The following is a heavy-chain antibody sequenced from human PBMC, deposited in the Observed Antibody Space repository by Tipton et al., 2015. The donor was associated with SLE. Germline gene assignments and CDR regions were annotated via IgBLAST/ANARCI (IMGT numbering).Heavy chain of an antibody. CDR2: IYYSGST. Sequence: TLSLTCTVSGGSISSSSYYWGWIRQPPGKGLEWIGSIYYSGSTYYNQSLKSRVTISVDTSKNQFSLKLSSVTAADTAGYYCARVGSSYMDVWGKGTTVNVSS. CDR1: GGSISSSSYY. CDR3: ARVGSSYMDV. D-gene: IGHD1-26*01. J-gene: IGHJ6*03. V-gene: IGHV4-39*07.